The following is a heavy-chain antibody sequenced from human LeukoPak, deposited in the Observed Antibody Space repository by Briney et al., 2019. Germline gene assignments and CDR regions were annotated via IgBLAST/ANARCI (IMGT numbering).Heavy chain of an antibody. CDR1: GFRFSSFG. D-gene: IGHD6-13*01. CDR2: IWSDSSYI. Sequence: PGGSLRLSCAASGFRFSSFGMHWVRQAPGKGLDWVAVIWSDSSYIYYADSVKGRFTISRDNSKNTLYLQMNSLRAEDTAVYYCAKIVQYTAATGTGLASWGQGSLVSVSP. J-gene: IGHJ4*02. CDR3: AKIVQYTAATGTGLAS. V-gene: IGHV3-33*06.